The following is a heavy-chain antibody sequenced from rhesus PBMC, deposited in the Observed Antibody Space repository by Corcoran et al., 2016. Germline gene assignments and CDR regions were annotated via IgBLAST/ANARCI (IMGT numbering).Heavy chain of an antibody. CDR1: GGSISSGYD. CDR2: IYGSSGST. D-gene: IGHD3-9*01. J-gene: IGHJ4*01. CDR3: ARRRIYFDY. V-gene: IGHV4-76*01. Sequence: QVQLQESGPGVVKPSETLSLTCAVSGGSISSGYDWSWIRKPPGKGLEWIGYIYGSSGSTNYNPSLKNRVTISKGASKNQFSLELSSVTAADAAVYYCARRRIYFDYWGQGVLVTVSS.